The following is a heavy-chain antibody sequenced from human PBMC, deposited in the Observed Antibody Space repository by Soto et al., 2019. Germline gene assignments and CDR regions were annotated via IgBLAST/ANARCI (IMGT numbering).Heavy chain of an antibody. CDR1: GFTVSNNY. V-gene: IGHV3-66*01. CDR3: AKSMSDYTIDY. J-gene: IGHJ4*02. CDR2: IFSGGST. D-gene: IGHD4-4*01. Sequence: EVQLVESGGGLVQPGGSLRLSCAASGFTVSNNYMSWVRQAPGKGLEWVSVIFSGGSTNYVDSVKGRFTISRDNSKNTRYLQMNSLRAEDTGVYYCAKSMSDYTIDYWGQGTLVTVSS.